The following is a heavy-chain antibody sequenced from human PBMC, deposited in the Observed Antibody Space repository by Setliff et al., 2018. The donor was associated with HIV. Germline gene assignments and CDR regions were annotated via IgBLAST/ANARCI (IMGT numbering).Heavy chain of an antibody. Sequence: PGGSLRLSCAASGFTFSNYNMNWVRQAPGKGLEWVSSIGGTSDYKNYAGSVRGRFTSSRDNAESSLFLQMNSLRAEDTAVYYCTSGGTYYDYWGQGTLVTVSS. D-gene: IGHD1-26*01. CDR3: TSGGTYYDY. J-gene: IGHJ4*02. CDR2: IGGTSDYK. CDR1: GFTFSNYN. V-gene: IGHV3-21*01.